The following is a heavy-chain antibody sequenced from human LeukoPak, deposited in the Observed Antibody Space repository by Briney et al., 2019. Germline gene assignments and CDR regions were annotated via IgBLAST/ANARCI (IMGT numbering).Heavy chain of an antibody. CDR1: GFTFSSYA. Sequence: GGSLRLSCAASGFTFSSYAMSWVRQAPGKGLEWVSAISGSGGSTYYADSVKGRFTISRDNPKNTLYLQMNSLRAEDTAVYYCAKSRERLLWFGELLSDFDYWGQGTLVTVSS. V-gene: IGHV3-23*01. D-gene: IGHD3-10*01. J-gene: IGHJ4*02. CDR3: AKSRERLLWFGELLSDFDY. CDR2: ISGSGGST.